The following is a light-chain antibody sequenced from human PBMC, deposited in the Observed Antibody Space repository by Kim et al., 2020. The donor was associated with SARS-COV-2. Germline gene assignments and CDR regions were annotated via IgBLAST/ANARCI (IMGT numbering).Light chain of an antibody. CDR2: DAS. CDR3: QQRITCPIA. CDR1: QSVRSD. J-gene: IGKJ5*01. V-gene: IGKV3-11*01. Sequence: LAPGESATLACRASQSVRSDWDWFQQKPGQAPRILMYDASTRATGSAARFSGSGSGTDFTITISTLEPEDSAAYYCQQRITCPIAFGQGTRLEIK.